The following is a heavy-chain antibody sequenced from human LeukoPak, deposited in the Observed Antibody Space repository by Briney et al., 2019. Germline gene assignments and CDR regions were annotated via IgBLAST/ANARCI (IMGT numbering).Heavy chain of an antibody. CDR2: IIPILGIA. V-gene: IGHV1-69*04. CDR3: ARDQRRDGYNPHAFDI. J-gene: IGHJ3*02. Sequence: ASVKVSCKASGYTFTSYGISWVRQAPGQGLEWMGRIIPILGIANYAQKFQGRVTITADKSTSTAYMELSSLRSEDTAVYYCARDQRRDGYNPHAFDIWGQGTMVTVSS. D-gene: IGHD5-12*01. CDR1: GYTFTSYG.